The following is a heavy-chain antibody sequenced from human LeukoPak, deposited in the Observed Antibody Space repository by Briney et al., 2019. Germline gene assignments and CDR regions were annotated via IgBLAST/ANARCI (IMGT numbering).Heavy chain of an antibody. CDR1: GGSISSYY. D-gene: IGHD3-10*01. CDR3: ATNLYCYGSGSYHDAFDI. CDR2: IYTSGST. J-gene: IGHJ3*02. Sequence: SETLSLTCTVSGGSISSYYWSWIRQPAGKGLEWIGRIYTSGSTNYNPSLKSRVTMSVDTSKNQFSLKLSSVTAADTAVYYCATNLYCYGSGSYHDAFDIWGQGTMVTVSS. V-gene: IGHV4-4*07.